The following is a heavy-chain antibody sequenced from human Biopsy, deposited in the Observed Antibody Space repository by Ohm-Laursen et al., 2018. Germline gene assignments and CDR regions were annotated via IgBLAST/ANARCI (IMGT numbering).Heavy chain of an antibody. J-gene: IGHJ4*01. V-gene: IGHV3-23*01. CDR3: ARDYTWNYVGIGY. D-gene: IGHD1-7*01. CDR2: ISGTTTKT. Sequence: SLRLSCTASGFTFNIYAMNWVRQAPGKGLELVSTISGTTTKTYYADSAKGRFTISRDNSKNTVSLQMDSLRAEDTALYYCARDYTWNYVGIGYWGHGTLVTVSS. CDR1: GFTFNIYA.